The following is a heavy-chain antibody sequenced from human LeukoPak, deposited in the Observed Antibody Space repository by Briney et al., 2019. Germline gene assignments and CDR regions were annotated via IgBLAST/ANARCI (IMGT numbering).Heavy chain of an antibody. J-gene: IGHJ3*02. CDR3: ARAGGGLWFGELGHAFDI. D-gene: IGHD3-10*01. CDR1: GGSISSGDYY. V-gene: IGHV4-61*08. Sequence: PSETLSLTCTVSGGSISSGDYYWSWIRQPPGKGLEWIGYIYYSGSTNYNPSLKSRVTISVDTSKNQFSLKLSSVTAADTAVYYCARAGGGLWFGELGHAFDIWGQGTMVTVSS. CDR2: IYYSGST.